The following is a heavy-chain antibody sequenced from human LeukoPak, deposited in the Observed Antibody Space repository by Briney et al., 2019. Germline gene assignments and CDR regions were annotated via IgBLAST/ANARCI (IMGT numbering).Heavy chain of an antibody. CDR1: GYTFTGYY. J-gene: IGHJ4*02. CDR3: AGRPDTAIVPIFDY. V-gene: IGHV1-2*02. CDR2: INPNSGGT. D-gene: IGHD5-18*01. Sequence: ASVKVSCKASGYTFTGYYFHWVRQAPGQGLEWMGWINPNSGGTNYAQKFQGRVTMTGDTSISTAYMELSRLSSDDTAIYFCAGRPDTAIVPIFDYWGQGTLVIVSS.